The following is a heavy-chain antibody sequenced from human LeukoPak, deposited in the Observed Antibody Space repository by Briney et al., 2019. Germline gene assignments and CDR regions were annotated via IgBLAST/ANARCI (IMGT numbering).Heavy chain of an antibody. Sequence: SETLSLTCTVSGGSISSYYWSWIRQPPGKGLEWIGYIYYSGSTNYNPSLKSRVTISVDTSKNQFSLKLSSVTAADTAVYYCARYCGGGSCYSGGGAFDIWGQGTMVTVSS. CDR1: GGSISSYY. D-gene: IGHD2-15*01. CDR2: IYYSGST. V-gene: IGHV4-59*01. CDR3: ARYCGGGSCYSGGGAFDI. J-gene: IGHJ3*02.